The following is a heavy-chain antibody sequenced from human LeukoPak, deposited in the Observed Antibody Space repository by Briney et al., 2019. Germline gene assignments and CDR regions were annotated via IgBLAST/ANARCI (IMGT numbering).Heavy chain of an antibody. CDR2: ISSSGST. J-gene: IGHJ4*02. CDR3: AGGGQWLVQGY. Sequence: SQTLSLTCTVSGDSISSGDYYWSWIRQPAGKGLEWIGRISSSGSTNYNPSLKSRVTISLDTSKNQFSLKLSSVTAADTAVYYCAGGGQWLVQGYWGQGTLVTVSS. V-gene: IGHV4-61*02. CDR1: GDSISSGDYY. D-gene: IGHD6-19*01.